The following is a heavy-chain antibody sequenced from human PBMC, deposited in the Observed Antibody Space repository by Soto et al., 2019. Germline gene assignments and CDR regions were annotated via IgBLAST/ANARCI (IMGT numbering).Heavy chain of an antibody. J-gene: IGHJ4*02. CDR1: GGSINTYY. D-gene: IGHD6-6*01. V-gene: IGHV4-59*01. Sequence: SETLSLTCTVFGGSINTYYWTWIRRPPGKGLQWIGHIHHSGRTNYNPSLKSRVTISVDMSNNQFSLNLDSVTAADTAVYYCARVPQLVGFDFWGQGAADTVSS. CDR2: IHHSGRT. CDR3: ARVPQLVGFDF.